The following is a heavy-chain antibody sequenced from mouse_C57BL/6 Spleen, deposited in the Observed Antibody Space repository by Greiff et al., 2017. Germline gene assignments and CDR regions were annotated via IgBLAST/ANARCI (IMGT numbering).Heavy chain of an antibody. CDR2: IDPENGDT. CDR3: TITAWFAY. J-gene: IGHJ3*01. D-gene: IGHD2-4*01. CDR1: GFNIKDDY. V-gene: IGHV14-4*01. Sequence: VQLQQSGAELVRPGASVKLSCTASGFNIKDDYMHWVKQRPEQGLEWIGWIDPENGDTEYTSKFQGKATITADTSSNTAYLQLSSLTSEDTAVYYCTITAWFAYWGQGTLVTVSA.